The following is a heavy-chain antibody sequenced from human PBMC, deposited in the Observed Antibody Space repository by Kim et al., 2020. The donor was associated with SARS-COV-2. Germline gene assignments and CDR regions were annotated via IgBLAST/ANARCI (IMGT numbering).Heavy chain of an antibody. Sequence: SETLSLTCTVSGGSISSSSYYWGWIRQPPGKGLEWIGSIYYSGSTYYNPSLKSRVTISVDTSKNQFSLKLSSVTAADTAVYYCARDAGPPGVVRANWFDPWGQGTLVTVSS. J-gene: IGHJ5*02. CDR2: IYYSGST. D-gene: IGHD2-2*01. V-gene: IGHV4-39*07. CDR3: ARDAGPPGVVRANWFDP. CDR1: GGSISSSSYY.